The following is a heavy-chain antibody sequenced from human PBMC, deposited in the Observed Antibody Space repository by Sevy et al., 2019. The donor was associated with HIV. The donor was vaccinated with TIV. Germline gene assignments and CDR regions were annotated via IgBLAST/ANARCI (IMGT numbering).Heavy chain of an antibody. V-gene: IGHV3-23*01. CDR1: GFTFSNYA. J-gene: IGHJ4*02. D-gene: IGHD3-22*01. Sequence: GGSLRLSCAASGFTFSNYAMNWVRQAPGKGLEWASGISGSGGSGDKTNYADTVKGRFTISRDDSKNSLYLQLNSLRAEDTAIYYYASKYDSSGYFDYWGQGTLVTVSS. CDR3: ASKYDSSGYFDY. CDR2: ISGSGGSGDKT.